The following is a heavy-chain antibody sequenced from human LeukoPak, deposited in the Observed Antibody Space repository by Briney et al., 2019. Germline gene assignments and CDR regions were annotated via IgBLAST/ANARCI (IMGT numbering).Heavy chain of an antibody. V-gene: IGHV3-23*01. Sequence: PGGSLRLSCAASGFTFSSYAMSWVRQAPGKGLEWVSAISGSGGSTYYADSVKGRFTISRDNSKNTLYLQMNSLRDEDTAVYYCARDSYYYDSSGPYYYYYYMDVWGKGTTVTVSS. CDR3: ARDSYYYDSSGPYYYYYYMDV. CDR1: GFTFSSYA. CDR2: ISGSGGST. D-gene: IGHD3-22*01. J-gene: IGHJ6*03.